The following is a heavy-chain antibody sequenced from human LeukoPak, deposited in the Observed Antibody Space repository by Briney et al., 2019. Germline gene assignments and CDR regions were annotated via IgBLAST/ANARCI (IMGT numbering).Heavy chain of an antibody. D-gene: IGHD6-19*01. CDR2: IYYSGST. Sequence: SETLSLTCTVSGGSISSYYWSWIRQPPGRGLEWIGYIYYSGSTNYNPSLKSRVTISVDTSKNQFSLKLSSVTAADTAVYYCARCLYSSGWETGAFDIWGPGTMVTVSS. J-gene: IGHJ3*02. V-gene: IGHV4-59*01. CDR1: GGSISSYY. CDR3: ARCLYSSGWETGAFDI.